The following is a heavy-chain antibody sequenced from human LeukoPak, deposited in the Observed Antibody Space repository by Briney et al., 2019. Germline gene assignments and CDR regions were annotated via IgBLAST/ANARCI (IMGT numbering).Heavy chain of an antibody. Sequence: SETLSLTCAVYGGSFSGYYWSWTRQPPGKGLEWIGEINHSGSTNYNPSPKSRVTISVDTSKNQFSLKLSSVTAADTAVYYCARSDYYGSGSYKYYYGMDVWGQGTTVTVSS. D-gene: IGHD3-10*01. V-gene: IGHV4-34*01. J-gene: IGHJ6*02. CDR3: ARSDYYGSGSYKYYYGMDV. CDR1: GGSFSGYY. CDR2: INHSGST.